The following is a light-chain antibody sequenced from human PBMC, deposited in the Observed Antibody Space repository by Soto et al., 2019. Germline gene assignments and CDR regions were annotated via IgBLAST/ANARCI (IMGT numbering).Light chain of an antibody. V-gene: IGLV2-14*01. CDR2: DVT. CDR3: SSYPSSSTPYV. Sequence: QSALPQPASVSGSPGQSITISCTGSSSDIGAYDYVSWYQQRPVKAPKLMIFDVTNRPSGVSDRFSGSKSGNTASLTISDLQTEDEADYYCSSYPSSSTPYVFGTGTKVTVL. CDR1: SSDIGAYDY. J-gene: IGLJ1*01.